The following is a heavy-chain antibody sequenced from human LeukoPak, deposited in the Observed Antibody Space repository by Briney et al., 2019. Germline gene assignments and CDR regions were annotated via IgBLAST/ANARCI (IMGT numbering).Heavy chain of an antibody. CDR1: GFAFSNYA. J-gene: IGHJ4*02. CDR3: AKGTFGHCNGASCYPLDY. V-gene: IGHV3-23*01. D-gene: IGHD2-15*01. CDR2: ITGGGADT. Sequence: GGSLRLSCAASGFAFSNYAMAWVRQAPGKEPEWVSVITGGGADTYQIDSVKGRFTISRDNSKNTLYLQMNSLRAEDTAVYFCAKGTFGHCNGASCYPLDYWGQGTLVTVSS.